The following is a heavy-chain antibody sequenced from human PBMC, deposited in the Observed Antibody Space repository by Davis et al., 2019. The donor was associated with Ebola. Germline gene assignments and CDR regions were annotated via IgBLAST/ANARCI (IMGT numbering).Heavy chain of an antibody. V-gene: IGHV3-64D*08. CDR3: VKVTLPTVWSYGLDV. CDR1: GFSVDSFG. D-gene: IGHD4-17*01. J-gene: IGHJ6*02. CDR2: MSATGSST. Sequence: PGGSLRLSCSASGFSVDSFGMHWVRQAPGKGLEHVSAMSATGSSTYHADSVKGRFTMSRDISKNTLYLEMSSLRGEDTATYYCVKVTLPTVWSYGLDVWGQGTTVTVSS.